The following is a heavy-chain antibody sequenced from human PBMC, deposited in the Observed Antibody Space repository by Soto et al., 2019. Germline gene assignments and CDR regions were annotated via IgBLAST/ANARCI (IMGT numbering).Heavy chain of an antibody. CDR3: ARYSSSWYMAFDI. V-gene: IGHV3-48*02. D-gene: IGHD6-13*01. CDR1: GFTFSSYS. J-gene: IGHJ3*02. Sequence: EVQLVESGGGLVQPGGSLRLSCAASGFTFSSYSMNWVRQAPGKGLEWVSYISSSSSTIYYADSVKGRFTIFRDNAKNSLYLQMNSLRDEDTAVYYCARYSSSWYMAFDIWGQGTMVTVSS. CDR2: ISSSSSTI.